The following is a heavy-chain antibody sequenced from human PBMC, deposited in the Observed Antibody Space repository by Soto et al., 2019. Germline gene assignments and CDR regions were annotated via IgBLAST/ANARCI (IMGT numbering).Heavy chain of an antibody. CDR2: ISNDGNYQ. J-gene: IGHJ4*02. CDR3: ARSVGCSSYFVHDY. V-gene: IGHV3-30*03. Sequence: QVQLVESGGGVVQPGRSLRLSCVASGFSFSSYGMHWVRQAPDKGPEWVAVISNDGNYQYYTDSVKGRFIVSRDNSKDTVYLKMNSLRGDDTAVYYCARSVGCSSYFVHDYWGQGTLVTVSS. CDR1: GFSFSSYG. D-gene: IGHD2-15*01.